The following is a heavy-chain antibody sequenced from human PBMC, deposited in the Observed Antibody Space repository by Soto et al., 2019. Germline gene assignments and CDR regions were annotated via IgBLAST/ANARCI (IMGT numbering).Heavy chain of an antibody. J-gene: IGHJ4*02. V-gene: IGHV1-69*01. D-gene: IGHD6-13*01. CDR3: AASSSVAAAGDFKF. CDR1: GDLFNNYA. CDR2: ISPLFSKT. Sequence: QVQLVQSGAEVKEPGSSVKVSCKATGDLFNNYAFNWVRQAPGQGLEWMGRISPLFSKTNYAQKFQGRVTIGADELTTIVYMEVSNLASEDTAMYYCAASSSVAAAGDFKFWGQGTLVTVSP.